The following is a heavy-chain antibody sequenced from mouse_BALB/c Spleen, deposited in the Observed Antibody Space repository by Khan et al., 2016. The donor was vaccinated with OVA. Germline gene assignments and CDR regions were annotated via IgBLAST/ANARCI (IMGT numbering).Heavy chain of an antibody. CDR2: IWAGGST. CDR3: ARAFYNGAWFAY. J-gene: IGHJ3*01. CDR1: GFSLSNYG. Sequence: QVQLQQSGPGLVAPSQTLSITCTVSGFSLSNYGVHWVRQPPGKGLEWRGVIWAGGSTNHNSALMSRLSISKDDSKSQVFLKMNSLQTDDTAMYYCARAFYNGAWFAYWGQGTLVTVSA. V-gene: IGHV2-9*02. D-gene: IGHD1-3*01.